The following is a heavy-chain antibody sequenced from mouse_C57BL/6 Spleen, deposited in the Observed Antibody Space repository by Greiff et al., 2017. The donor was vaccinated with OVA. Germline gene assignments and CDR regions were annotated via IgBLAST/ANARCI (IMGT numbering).Heavy chain of an antibody. Sequence: QVQLKESGAELVRPGASVTLSCKASGYTFTDYEMHWVKQTPVHGLEWIGAIDPETGGTAYNQKFKGKAILTADKSSSTAYMELRSLTSEDSAVYYCTGGGTAQAAWFAYWGQGTLVTVSA. CDR1: GYTFTDYE. V-gene: IGHV1-15*01. CDR2: IDPETGGT. D-gene: IGHD3-2*02. CDR3: TGGGTAQAAWFAY. J-gene: IGHJ3*01.